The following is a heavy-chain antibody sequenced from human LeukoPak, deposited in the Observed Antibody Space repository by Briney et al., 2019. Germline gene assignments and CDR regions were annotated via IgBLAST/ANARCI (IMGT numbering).Heavy chain of an antibody. CDR3: AKDRRPSRQGYGLVV. Sequence: PGRSLRLSCGTSGFGISNDGIHSVRQDPGKGLEWVAVITSDGSDKAYAESVKGRITISRDNSKNTLYLQMKSLRPEDTAVYYCAKDRRPSRQGYGLVVWGQGTTVTVSS. J-gene: IGHJ6*02. D-gene: IGHD6-6*01. CDR2: ITSDGSDK. V-gene: IGHV3-30*18. CDR1: GFGISNDG.